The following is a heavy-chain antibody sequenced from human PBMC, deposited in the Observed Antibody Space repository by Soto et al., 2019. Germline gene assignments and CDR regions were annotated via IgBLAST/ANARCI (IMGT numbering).Heavy chain of an antibody. CDR3: ARDRDAGYRPSGMDV. Sequence: QVQLVESGGGVVQPGRSLRLSCAASGFTFSSYGMHWVRQAPGKGLEWVAVIWYDGSNKYYADSVKGRFTISRDNSKNTLYLQMNSLRAEDTAVYYCARDRDAGYRPSGMDVWGQGTTVTVSS. V-gene: IGHV3-33*01. D-gene: IGHD5-18*01. J-gene: IGHJ6*02. CDR2: IWYDGSNK. CDR1: GFTFSSYG.